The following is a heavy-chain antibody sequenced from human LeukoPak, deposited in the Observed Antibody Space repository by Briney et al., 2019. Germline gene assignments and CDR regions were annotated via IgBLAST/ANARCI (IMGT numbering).Heavy chain of an antibody. CDR3: AGVRLGSSGFSEYFEH. J-gene: IGHJ1*01. V-gene: IGHV4-4*02. CDR1: GGSISNNW. Sequence: SETLSLTCAVTGGSISNNWWTWVRQPPGKGLEWIGEISQSARTNYNPSLKSRVTLSIDKSRNQFSLRMSSVTAADTAVYYCAGVRLGSSGFSEYFEHWGQGTLVTVSS. CDR2: ISQSART. D-gene: IGHD3-22*01.